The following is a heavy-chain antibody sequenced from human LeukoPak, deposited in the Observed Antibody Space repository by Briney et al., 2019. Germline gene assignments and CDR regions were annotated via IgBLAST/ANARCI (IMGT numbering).Heavy chain of an antibody. J-gene: IGHJ2*01. CDR1: GFTFSSYD. D-gene: IGHD6-13*01. CDR2: IGTAGEI. V-gene: IGHV3-13*01. Sequence: PGGSLRLSCAASGFTFSSYDIHWVRQATGKGLEWVSGIGTAGEIYYPGSVKGRFTISRENAKNSLYLQMNSLRAGDTAVYYCARAAYSSTWSSRYFDLWGRHPGPCLL. CDR3: ARAAYSSTWSSRYFDL.